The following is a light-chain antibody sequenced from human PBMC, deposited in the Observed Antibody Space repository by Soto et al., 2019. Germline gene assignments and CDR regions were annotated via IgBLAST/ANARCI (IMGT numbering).Light chain of an antibody. CDR3: YSYAGRSTAV. CDR1: SSDDGSYNL. Sequence: QSALTQPASVSGSPGQSNTISCTGTSSDDGSYNLVSWYQQYPGKAPKLMIYEDDERPSGVSNRFSGSKSGNTASLTISGLQAEDEADYYCYSYAGRSTAVFGGGTKLTVL. CDR2: EDD. V-gene: IGLV2-23*01. J-gene: IGLJ2*01.